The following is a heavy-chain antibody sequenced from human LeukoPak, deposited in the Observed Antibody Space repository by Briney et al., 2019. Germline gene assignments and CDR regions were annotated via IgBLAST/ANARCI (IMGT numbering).Heavy chain of an antibody. D-gene: IGHD4-17*01. CDR2: ISSSGSTI. J-gene: IGHJ6*03. V-gene: IGHV3-11*01. CDR1: GFTFSDYY. Sequence: GGSLRLSCAASGFTFSDYYMSWIRQAPGKGLEWASYISSSGSTIYYADSVKGRFTISRDNAKNSLYLQMNSLRAEDTAVYYCASYGDYPYYYYYMDVWGKGTTVTISS. CDR3: ASYGDYPYYYYYMDV.